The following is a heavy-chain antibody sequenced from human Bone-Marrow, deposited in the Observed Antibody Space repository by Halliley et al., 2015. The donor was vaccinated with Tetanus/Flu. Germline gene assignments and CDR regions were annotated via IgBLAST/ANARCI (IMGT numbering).Heavy chain of an antibody. CDR2: IYYTGVT. Sequence: TLSLTCTVSGGSFSSYYWSWIRQPPGKGLEWIGYIYYTGVTNYNPSLKSRVTLSIDTSKNQFSLKLSSVTAADTAVYYRARDRSGSSDYWGQGTLVTVSS. CDR1: GGSFSSYY. D-gene: IGHD1-26*01. V-gene: IGHV4-59*01. J-gene: IGHJ4*02. CDR3: ARDRSGSSDY.